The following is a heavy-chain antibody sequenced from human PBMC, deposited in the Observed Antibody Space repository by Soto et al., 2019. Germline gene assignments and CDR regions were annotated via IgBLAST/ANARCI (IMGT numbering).Heavy chain of an antibody. J-gene: IGHJ6*02. D-gene: IGHD3-22*01. CDR3: SGGDYYHSSGYYFYYYTMDV. CDR2: VYYTGSSSTGST. Sequence: SETLSLTCTVSGASVGDSTYQWGWIRPPPGKGLEWLGSVYYTGSSSTGSTYYNPSLKSRVTISVETSKSQFSLKLSSVTAADTAVYYCSGGDYYHSSGYYFYYYTMDVWGQGTTVTVSS. V-gene: IGHV4-39*01. CDR1: GASVGDSTYQ.